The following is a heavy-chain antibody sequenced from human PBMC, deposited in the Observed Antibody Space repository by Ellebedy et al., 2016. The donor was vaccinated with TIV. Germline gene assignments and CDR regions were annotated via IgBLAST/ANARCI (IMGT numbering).Heavy chain of an antibody. CDR3: ASAPNQDFYDY. V-gene: IGHV4-59*01. J-gene: IGHJ4*02. CDR2: SYYTGST. CDR1: GGSISPYY. Sequence: MPSETLSLTCSVSGGSISPYYWSWIRQPPGKGLQWIGFSYYTGSTNYNPTRKSRVTISVDTSKNQVSLRLSSVTAADTAVYYCASAPNQDFYDYWGQGTLVTVSS.